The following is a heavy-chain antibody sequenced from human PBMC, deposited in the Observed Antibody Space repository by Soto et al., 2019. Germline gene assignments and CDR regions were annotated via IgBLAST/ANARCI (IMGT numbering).Heavy chain of an antibody. CDR3: AREALDPWIRVFDY. V-gene: IGHV4-31*03. Sequence: SDTLSVTCTVSGGSISSGGYYWSWIRQHPGKGLEWIGYIYYSGSTYYNPSLKSRVTISVDTSKNQFSLKLSSVTAADTAVYYCAREALDPWIRVFDYWGQGTLVTVSS. J-gene: IGHJ4*02. CDR2: IYYSGST. D-gene: IGHD3-3*01. CDR1: GGSISSGGYY.